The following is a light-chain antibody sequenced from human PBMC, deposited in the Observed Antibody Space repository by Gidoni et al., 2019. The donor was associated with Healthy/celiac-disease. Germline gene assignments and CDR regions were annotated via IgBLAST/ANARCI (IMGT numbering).Light chain of an antibody. CDR2: DAS. V-gene: IGKV1-33*01. CDR1: QDISNY. CDR3: QQYDNLPPRAYT. J-gene: IGKJ2*01. Sequence: DIQMTQSPSSLSASVGDRVTITCQASQDISNYLNWYQQKPGKAPKLLIYDASNLETGVPSRFSGSGSGTDFTFTISSLQPEDIATYYCQQYDNLPPRAYTFGQXTKLEIK.